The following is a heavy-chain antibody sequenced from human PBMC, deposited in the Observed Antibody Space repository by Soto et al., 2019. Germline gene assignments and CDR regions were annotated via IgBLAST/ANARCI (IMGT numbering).Heavy chain of an antibody. CDR1: GFTFSSYG. CDR2: ISYDGSNK. CDR3: ARDLDYALDY. Sequence: GSLRLSCAASGFTFSSYGMHWVRQAPGKGLEWVAVISYDGSNKYYADSVKGRFTISRDNSKNTLYLQMNSLRAEDTAVYYCARDLDYALDYWGQGTLVTVSS. J-gene: IGHJ4*02. D-gene: IGHD4-17*01. V-gene: IGHV3-30*03.